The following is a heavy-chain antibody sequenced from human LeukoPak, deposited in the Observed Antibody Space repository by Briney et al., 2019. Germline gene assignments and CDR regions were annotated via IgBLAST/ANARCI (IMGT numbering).Heavy chain of an antibody. V-gene: IGHV4-34*01. CDR1: GGSFSGYY. J-gene: IGHJ5*02. Sequence: PSETLSLTCAVYGGSFSGYYWSWLRQPPGKGLEWTGEINHSGSTNYNPSLKSRVTISVDTSKNQFSLKLSSVTAADTAVYYCAGAGRAYSSSWYGWFDPWGQGTLVTVSS. CDR3: AGAGRAYSSSWYGWFDP. CDR2: INHSGST. D-gene: IGHD6-13*01.